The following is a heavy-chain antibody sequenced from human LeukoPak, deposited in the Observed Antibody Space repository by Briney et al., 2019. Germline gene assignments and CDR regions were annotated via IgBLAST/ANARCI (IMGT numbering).Heavy chain of an antibody. CDR1: GFAFSVYE. V-gene: IGHV3-48*03. Sequence: PGGSLRLSCAASGFAFSVYEMYWVRQAPGKGLEWVSYISSSGGTRYYADSVKGRFTISRDSAKKSLYLQMNSLRAEDTAVYYCATLTVASTFDYWGQGTLVTVSS. J-gene: IGHJ4*02. CDR2: ISSSGGTR. CDR3: ATLTVASTFDY. D-gene: IGHD6-19*01.